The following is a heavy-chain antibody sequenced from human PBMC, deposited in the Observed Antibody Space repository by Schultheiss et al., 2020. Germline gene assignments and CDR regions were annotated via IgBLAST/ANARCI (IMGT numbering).Heavy chain of an antibody. Sequence: SVKVSCKASGYTFTSYAISWVRQAPGQGLEWMGGIIPIFGTANYAQKFQGRVTITADKSTSTAYMELSSLRSEDTAVYYCARWHVVELRFMSYYYGMDVWGQGTTVTVS. CDR3: ARWHVVELRFMSYYYGMDV. J-gene: IGHJ6*02. CDR2: IIPIFGTA. D-gene: IGHD1-7*01. V-gene: IGHV1-69*06. CDR1: GYTFTSYA.